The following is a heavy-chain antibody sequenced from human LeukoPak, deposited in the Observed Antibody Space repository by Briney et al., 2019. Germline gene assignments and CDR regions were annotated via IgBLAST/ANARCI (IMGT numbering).Heavy chain of an antibody. V-gene: IGHV3-30*18. J-gene: IGHJ4*02. D-gene: IGHD3-10*01. CDR3: AKGDYYGSGSCYFIGY. Sequence: GGSLRLSCAASGFTFSSYGMHWVRQAPGKGLEWVAVISYDGSNKYYADSVKGRFTISRDNSKNTLYLQMNSLRAEDSAVYYCAKGDYYGSGSCYFIGYWGQGTLVTVSS. CDR2: ISYDGSNK. CDR1: GFTFSSYG.